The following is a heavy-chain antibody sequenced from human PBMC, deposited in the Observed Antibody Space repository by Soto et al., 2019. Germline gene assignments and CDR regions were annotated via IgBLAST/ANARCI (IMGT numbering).Heavy chain of an antibody. CDR3: ARAPITMIVVDTDYYFDY. Sequence: SETLSLTCTVSGGSISSYYWSWIRQPPGKGLEWIGYIYYSGSTNYNPSLKSRVTISVDTSKNQFSLKLSSVTAADTAVYYCARAPITMIVVDTDYYFDYWGQGTLVTVSS. V-gene: IGHV4-59*01. CDR1: GGSISSYY. D-gene: IGHD3-22*01. J-gene: IGHJ4*02. CDR2: IYYSGST.